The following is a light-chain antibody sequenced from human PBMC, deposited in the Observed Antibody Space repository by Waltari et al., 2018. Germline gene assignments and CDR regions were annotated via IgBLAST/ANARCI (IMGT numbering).Light chain of an antibody. Sequence: EILMTQSPATLSVSPGERATLSCRASQSVSSNLAWYQQKPGQALRLLIYDASTRAPSTPARFRGSESGTEFTLTISSLQSEDSAIYYCQQYNRWPPITFGQGTRLEIK. CDR3: QQYNRWPPIT. CDR1: QSVSSN. J-gene: IGKJ5*01. V-gene: IGKV3-15*01. CDR2: DAS.